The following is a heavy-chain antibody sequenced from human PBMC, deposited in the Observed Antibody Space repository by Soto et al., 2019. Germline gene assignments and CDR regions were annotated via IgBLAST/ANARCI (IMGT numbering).Heavy chain of an antibody. D-gene: IGHD3-22*01. V-gene: IGHV3-30-3*01. CDR1: GFTFTKFD. CDR3: ARDMPYYYDSSGYYDPDAFDI. Sequence: GGSLRLSCAASGFTFTKFDMHWVRQAPGKGLQWVAVTSYDGNKKYYAASVKGRFTISRDNSNNTLHLQMNNLRDEDTAVYYCARDMPYYYDSSGYYDPDAFDIWGQGTMVTVSS. J-gene: IGHJ3*02. CDR2: TSYDGNKK.